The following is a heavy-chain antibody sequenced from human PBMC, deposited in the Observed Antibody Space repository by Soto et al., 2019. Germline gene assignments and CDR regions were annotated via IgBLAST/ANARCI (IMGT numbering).Heavy chain of an antibody. Sequence: SETLSLTCTVLGGSIRSSPYYWGWIRQPPGKGLEWIGCLHYGGSTYYNPSLQSRITMSVDTSKNQFSLMLGSVIAADTAVYYCAAPRLEAARVNWFDPRGQGTLVTVSS. J-gene: IGHJ5*02. V-gene: IGHV4-39*01. CDR2: LHYGGST. D-gene: IGHD2-15*01. CDR1: GGSIRSSPYY. CDR3: AAPRLEAARVNWFDP.